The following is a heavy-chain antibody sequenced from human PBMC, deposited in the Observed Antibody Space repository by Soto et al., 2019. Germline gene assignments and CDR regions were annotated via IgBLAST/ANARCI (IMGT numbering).Heavy chain of an antibody. CDR3: VGPYSRSWWLLDY. Sequence: GGSLRLSCTASGFTFGSNWMHWVRQAPGKGLVWVSRISSDGSRTSYADSVRDRFTISRDNAKNTLYLQMSSLRAEDTAVYYCVGPYSRSWWLLDYWGQGTLVTVSS. CDR1: GFTFGSNW. D-gene: IGHD6-13*01. CDR2: ISSDGSRT. J-gene: IGHJ4*02. V-gene: IGHV3-74*01.